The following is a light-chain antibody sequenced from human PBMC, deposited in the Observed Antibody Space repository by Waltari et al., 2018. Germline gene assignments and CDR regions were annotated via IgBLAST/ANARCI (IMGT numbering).Light chain of an antibody. CDR1: QSVSKD. V-gene: IGKV3-20*01. CDR2: AAS. Sequence: EVVLTQSPGTLSLSPGERANLACRASQSVSKDLAWYQQRPGQAPRLIIYAASTRATGVSDRVSGRGFGTDVSLTISRLEPEDFAVYFCQNHERLPATFGQGTKVEIK. J-gene: IGKJ1*01. CDR3: QNHERLPAT.